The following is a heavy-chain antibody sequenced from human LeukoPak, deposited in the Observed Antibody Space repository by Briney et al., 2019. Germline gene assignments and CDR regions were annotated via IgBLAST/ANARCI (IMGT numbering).Heavy chain of an antibody. CDR3: ARGYSGYVRKDWFDP. Sequence: GGSLRLSCAASGFTFSSYAMHWVRQAPGKGLEWVAVISYDGSNKYYADSVKGRFTISRDNSKNTLYLQMNSLRAEDTAVYYCARGYSGYVRKDWFDPWGQGTLVTVSS. CDR2: ISYDGSNK. D-gene: IGHD5-12*01. V-gene: IGHV3-30*01. J-gene: IGHJ5*02. CDR1: GFTFSSYA.